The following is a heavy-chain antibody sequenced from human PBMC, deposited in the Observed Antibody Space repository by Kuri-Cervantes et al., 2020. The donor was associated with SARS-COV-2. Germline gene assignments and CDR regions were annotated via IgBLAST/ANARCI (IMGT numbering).Heavy chain of an antibody. J-gene: IGHJ6*03. V-gene: IGHV3-21*01. Sequence: GESLKISCAASGFTFSSYSMNWVRQAPGKGLEWVSSISSSSSYMYYADSVKGRFTISRDNAKNSLYLQMNSLRAEDTAVYYCASEDIVDSPYYYYMDVWGKETTVTVAS. CDR3: ASEDIVDSPYYYYMDV. CDR1: GFTFSSYS. D-gene: IGHD5-12*01. CDR2: ISSSSSYM.